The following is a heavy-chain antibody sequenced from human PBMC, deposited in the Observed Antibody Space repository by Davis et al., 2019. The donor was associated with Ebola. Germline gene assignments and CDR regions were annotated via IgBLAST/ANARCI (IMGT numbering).Heavy chain of an antibody. V-gene: IGHV3-48*03. CDR1: GFTFSSYE. CDR3: AKGPTRSGYY. D-gene: IGHD6-19*01. Sequence: GGSLRLSCAASGFTFSSYEMNWVRQAPGKGLEWVSYISSSGSTIYYADSVKGRFTISRDNSQNTLYLQMTGLRAEDTAIYYCAKGPTRSGYYWGQGTLVTVSS. J-gene: IGHJ4*02. CDR2: ISSSGSTI.